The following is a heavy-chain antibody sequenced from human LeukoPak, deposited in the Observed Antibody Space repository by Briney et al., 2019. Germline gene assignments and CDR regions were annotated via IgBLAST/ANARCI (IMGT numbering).Heavy chain of an antibody. J-gene: IGHJ6*02. V-gene: IGHV3-33*01. Sequence: PGGSLRLSCAVSGFTFSSYGMHWVRQAPGKGLEWVAVIWYDGSNKYYADPVKGRFTISRDNSKNTLYLQMNSLRAEDTAVYYCARDQEQLVPYYYYGMDVWGQGTTVTVSS. D-gene: IGHD6-6*01. CDR1: GFTFSSYG. CDR3: ARDQEQLVPYYYYGMDV. CDR2: IWYDGSNK.